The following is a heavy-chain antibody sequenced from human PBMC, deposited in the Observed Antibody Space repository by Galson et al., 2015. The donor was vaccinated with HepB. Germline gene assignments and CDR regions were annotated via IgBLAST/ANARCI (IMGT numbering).Heavy chain of an antibody. D-gene: IGHD3-16*01. V-gene: IGHV4-31*03. CDR1: GGSISSGGYY. CDR2: IYYSGST. J-gene: IGHJ5*02. Sequence: TLSLTCTVSGGSISSGGYYWSWIRQHPGKGLEWIGYIYYSGSTYYNPSLKSRVTISVDTSKNQFSLKLSSVTAADTAVYYCAREATSPGGELGGKNWFEPWGQGTLVTVSS. CDR3: AREATSPGGELGGKNWFEP.